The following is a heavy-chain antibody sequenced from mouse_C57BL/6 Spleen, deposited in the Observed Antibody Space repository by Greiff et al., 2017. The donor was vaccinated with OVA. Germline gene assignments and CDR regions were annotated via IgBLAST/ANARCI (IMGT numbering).Heavy chain of an antibody. D-gene: IGHD1-1*01. CDR3: ARGEVVAFDY. J-gene: IGHJ2*01. Sequence: VQLQQPGAELVKPGASVKLSCKASGYTFTSYWMQWVKQRPGQGLEWIGEIDPSDSYTNYNQKFKGKATLTVDTSSSTAYMQLSSLTSEDSAVYYCARGEVVAFDYWGQGTTLTVSS. CDR2: IDPSDSYT. CDR1: GYTFTSYW. V-gene: IGHV1-50*01.